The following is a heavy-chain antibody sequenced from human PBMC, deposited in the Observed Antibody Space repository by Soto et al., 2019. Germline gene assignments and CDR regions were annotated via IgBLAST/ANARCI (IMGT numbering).Heavy chain of an antibody. CDR2: IYYSGST. CDR1: GGSISSSSYY. CDR3: AGWLQRNYFDY. V-gene: IGHV4-39*07. Sequence: SETLSLTCAVSGGSISSSSYYWGWIRQPPGKGLEWIGSIYYSGSTNYNPSLKSRVTISVDTSKNQFSLKLSSVTAADTAVYYCAGWLQRNYFDYWGQGTLVTVSS. D-gene: IGHD5-12*01. J-gene: IGHJ4*02.